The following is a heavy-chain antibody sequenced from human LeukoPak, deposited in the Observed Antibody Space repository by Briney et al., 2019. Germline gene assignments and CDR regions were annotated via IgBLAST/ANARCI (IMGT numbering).Heavy chain of an antibody. J-gene: IGHJ4*02. CDR1: GFTFNNVW. CDR3: TTIRDLDY. V-gene: IGHV3-15*01. D-gene: IGHD5-24*01. CDR2: IISNTYGGTT. Sequence: GGSLRLSCAASGFTFNNVWMSWVRQAPGKGLEWVGRIISNTYGGTTNYAAPVKGRFTISRDDSKSMLYLQMNGLKIEDTAVYYCTTIRDLDYWGQGTLVTVSS.